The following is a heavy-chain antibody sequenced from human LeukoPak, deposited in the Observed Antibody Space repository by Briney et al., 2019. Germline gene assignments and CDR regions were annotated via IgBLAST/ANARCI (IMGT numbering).Heavy chain of an antibody. CDR3: ARGPDSSGAAFDI. CDR2: ISSSSSYI. J-gene: IGHJ3*02. CDR1: GFTFSSYS. D-gene: IGHD3-22*01. Sequence: GGSLRLSCAASGFTFSSYSMNWVRQAPGKGLEWVSSISSSSSYIYYADSVKGRFTISRDNAKNSLYLQMNSLRAEDTAVYYCARGPDSSGAAFDIWGQGTLVTVSS. V-gene: IGHV3-21*01.